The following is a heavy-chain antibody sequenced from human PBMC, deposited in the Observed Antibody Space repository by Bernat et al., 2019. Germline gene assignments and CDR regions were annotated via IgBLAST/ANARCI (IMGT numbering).Heavy chain of an antibody. V-gene: IGHV3-23*01. D-gene: IGHD2-15*01. CDR1: GFTFSNYA. J-gene: IGHJ4*02. CDR3: AKDYCDSGSCVLFDF. Sequence: EVQLLESGGGLVQPGGSLRLSCTASGFTFSNYAMSWVHLAPGKGLEWVSGITGNGVSTHYADSVKGRFTISRDNSKNTIYLQMNSLRAEDTAEYYCAKDYCDSGSCVLFDFWGQGTLVTVSS. CDR2: ITGNGVST.